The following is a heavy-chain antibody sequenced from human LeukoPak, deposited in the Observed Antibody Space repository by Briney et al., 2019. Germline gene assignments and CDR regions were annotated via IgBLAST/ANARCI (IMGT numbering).Heavy chain of an antibody. J-gene: IGHJ4*02. Sequence: PSETLSLTCTVSGGSISSTIHYWGWIRQPPGKGLEWIGSIYYNPSLKSRVTISVDTSKNQFSLRLSSVTAADMAVYFCARLGYSVSWTDCWGQGTLVTVSS. D-gene: IGHD6-13*01. CDR3: ARLGYSVSWTDC. V-gene: IGHV4-39*01. CDR1: GGSISSTIHY. CDR2: I.